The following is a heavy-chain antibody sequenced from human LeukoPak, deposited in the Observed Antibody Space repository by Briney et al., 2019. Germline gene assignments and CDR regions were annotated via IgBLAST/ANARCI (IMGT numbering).Heavy chain of an antibody. V-gene: IGHV1-2*02. J-gene: IGHJ4*02. CDR1: GYTFTGYY. Sequence: EASVKVSCKASGYTFTGYYMHWVRQAPGQGLEWMGWINPNSGGTNYAQKFQGRVTMTRDTSISTAYMELSRLRSDDTAVYYCARDSAIVGALFDYWGQGTLVTVSS. CDR3: ARDSAIVGALFDY. D-gene: IGHD1-26*01. CDR2: INPNSGGT.